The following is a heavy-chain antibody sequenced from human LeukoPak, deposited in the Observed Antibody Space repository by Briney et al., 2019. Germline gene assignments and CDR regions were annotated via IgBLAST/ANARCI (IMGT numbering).Heavy chain of an antibody. CDR2: ISAYNGNA. Sequence: ASVTVSFTASGYTFTSYGISWVRQAPGQGLEWMGWISAYNGNANYAQKLQGRVTMTTDTSTSTAYMELRSLRSDDTAVYYCARDRRNTAMVFDYWGQGTLVTVSS. CDR1: GYTFTSYG. CDR3: ARDRRNTAMVFDY. V-gene: IGHV1-18*01. D-gene: IGHD5-18*01. J-gene: IGHJ4*02.